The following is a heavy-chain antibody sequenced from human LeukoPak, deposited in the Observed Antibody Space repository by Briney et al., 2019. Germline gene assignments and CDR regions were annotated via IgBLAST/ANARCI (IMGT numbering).Heavy chain of an antibody. CDR3: ARDTSEGDYAWWFDP. Sequence: SVKVSCKASGGTFSSYAISWVRQAPGQGLEWTGGIIPIFGTANYAQKFQGRVTITADKSTSTAYMELSSLRSEDTAVYYCARDTSEGDYAWWFDPWGQGTLVTVAS. J-gene: IGHJ5*02. CDR1: GGTFSSYA. V-gene: IGHV1-69*06. D-gene: IGHD3-16*01. CDR2: IIPIFGTA.